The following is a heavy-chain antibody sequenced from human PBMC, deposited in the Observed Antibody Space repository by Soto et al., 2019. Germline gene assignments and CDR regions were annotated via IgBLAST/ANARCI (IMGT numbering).Heavy chain of an antibody. J-gene: IGHJ4*02. Sequence: SGGSLRLSCAASGFTFSSYGMHWVRQAPGKGLEWVAVISYDGSNKYYADSVKGRFTISRDNSKNTLYLQMNSLRAEDTAVYYCAKAGGSGSYYNGYFDYWGQGTLVTVSS. CDR3: AKAGGSGSYYNGYFDY. CDR2: ISYDGSNK. D-gene: IGHD3-10*01. CDR1: GFTFSSYG. V-gene: IGHV3-30*18.